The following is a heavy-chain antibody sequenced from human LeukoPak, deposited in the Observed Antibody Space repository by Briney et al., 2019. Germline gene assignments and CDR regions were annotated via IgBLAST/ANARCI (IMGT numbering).Heavy chain of an antibody. Sequence: ASVKVSCKASGYTFTSYAMNWVRQAPGQGLEWMGWINPNSGGTNYAQKFQGRVTMTRDTSISTAYMELSRLRSDDTAVYYCARGGWIRYFDWTYYYYYMDVWGKGTTVTISS. CDR1: GYTFTSYA. J-gene: IGHJ6*03. D-gene: IGHD3-9*01. CDR3: ARGGWIRYFDWTYYYYYMDV. V-gene: IGHV1-2*02. CDR2: INPNSGGT.